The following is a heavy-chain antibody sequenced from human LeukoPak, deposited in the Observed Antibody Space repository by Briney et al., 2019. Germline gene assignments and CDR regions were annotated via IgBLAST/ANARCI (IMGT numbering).Heavy chain of an antibody. V-gene: IGHV6-1*01. D-gene: IGHD2-15*01. Sequence: SQTLSLTCAISGDSVSNKDAAWNWIRESPSRCLEWLGRTFYRSKWYNDYAVSVKGRIIVSADTSKNQFSLHLNSVTPDDTAVYYCGRTVGYFDYWGQGILVTVSS. CDR3: GRTVGYFDY. CDR1: GDSVSNKDAA. J-gene: IGHJ4*02. CDR2: TFYRSKWYN.